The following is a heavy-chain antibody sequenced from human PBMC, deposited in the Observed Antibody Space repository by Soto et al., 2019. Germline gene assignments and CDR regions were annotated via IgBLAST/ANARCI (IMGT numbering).Heavy chain of an antibody. Sequence: EVQLVESGGGLVQPGGSLRLSCAASGFTFSSYSMNWVRQAPGKGLEWVSYISSSSSTIYYADSVKGRFTISRDNAKNSLYLQMNSLRAEDTAVYYCARDILWFGDDGMDVWGQGTTVTVSS. CDR1: GFTFSSYS. J-gene: IGHJ6*02. D-gene: IGHD3-10*01. CDR2: ISSSSSTI. CDR3: ARDILWFGDDGMDV. V-gene: IGHV3-48*01.